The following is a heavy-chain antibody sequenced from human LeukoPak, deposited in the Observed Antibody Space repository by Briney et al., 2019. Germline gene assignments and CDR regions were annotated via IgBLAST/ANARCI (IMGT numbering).Heavy chain of an antibody. CDR3: ARARVGSYGPFYV. J-gene: IGHJ6*02. CDR2: ISYDGSNK. CDR1: GFTFSSYA. V-gene: IGHV3-30*04. Sequence: PGGSLRLSCAASGFTFSSYAMHWVRQAPGKGLEWVAVISYDGSNKYYADSVKGRFSISRDNSKNTLFLQMNSLRAEDTAVYYCARARVGSYGPFYVWGQGITVTVSS. D-gene: IGHD5-18*01.